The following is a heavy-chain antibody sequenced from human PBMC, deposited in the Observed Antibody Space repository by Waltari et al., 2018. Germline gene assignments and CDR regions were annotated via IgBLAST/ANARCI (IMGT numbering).Heavy chain of an antibody. CDR3: TREVVPAATIVVNWFDP. J-gene: IGHJ5*02. V-gene: IGHV7-4-1*01. CDR1: IFTSYA. D-gene: IGHD2-15*01. CDR2: IITSTGNP. Sequence: IFTSYAINWVRQAPGQGLELMGWIITSTGNPTYAQGFTGRFVFSLDTSVSTAYLEIHNLKAEDTAVYYCTREVVPAATIVVNWFDPWGQGTLVTVSS.